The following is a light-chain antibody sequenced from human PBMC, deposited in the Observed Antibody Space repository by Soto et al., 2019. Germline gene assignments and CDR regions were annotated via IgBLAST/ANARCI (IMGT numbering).Light chain of an antibody. CDR2: EVI. J-gene: IGLJ3*02. CDR3: SSYAGSNGVV. Sequence: QSALTQPPSASGSPGQSVTISCAGTSSDVGDYDYVSWYQLHPGKAPKLLIYEVIKRPSGVPDRFSGSKTANTASLTVSGLQAEDEADYYCSSYAGSNGVVFGGGTKLTVL. V-gene: IGLV2-8*01. CDR1: SSDVGDYDY.